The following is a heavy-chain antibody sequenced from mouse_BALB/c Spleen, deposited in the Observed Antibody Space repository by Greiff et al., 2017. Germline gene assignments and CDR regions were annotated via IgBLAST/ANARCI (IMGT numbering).Heavy chain of an antibody. Sequence: EVKLMESGPGLVKPSQSLSLTCSVTGYSITSGYYWNWIRQFPGNKLEWMGYISYDGSNNYNPSLKNRISITRDTSKNQFFLKLNSVTTEDTATYYCARGRGYDPFDYWGQGTTLTVSS. J-gene: IGHJ2*01. V-gene: IGHV3-6*02. CDR1: GYSITSGYY. CDR2: ISYDGSN. CDR3: ARGRGYDPFDY. D-gene: IGHD2-3*01.